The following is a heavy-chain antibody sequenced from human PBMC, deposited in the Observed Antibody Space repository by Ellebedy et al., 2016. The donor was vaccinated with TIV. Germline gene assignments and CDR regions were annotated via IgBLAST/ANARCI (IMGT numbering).Heavy chain of an antibody. V-gene: IGHV3-23*01. J-gene: IGHJ2*01. CDR3: AKLRGATGSWYFDL. CDR1: GFTFSRYA. Sequence: PGRSLRLSCAASGFTFSRYAMSWVRQAPGKGLEWVSATSGSGGSTYYADSVKGRFTISRDNSKNTLYLQMNSLRAEDTAVYYCAKLRGATGSWYFDLWGRGTLVPVSS. CDR2: TSGSGGST. D-gene: IGHD1-26*01.